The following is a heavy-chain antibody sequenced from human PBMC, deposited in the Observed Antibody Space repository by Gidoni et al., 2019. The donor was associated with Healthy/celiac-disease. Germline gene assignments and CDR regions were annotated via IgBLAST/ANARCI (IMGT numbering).Heavy chain of an antibody. CDR3: ARHHPQYSGSYPDAFDI. CDR2: IYYSGST. Sequence: QVQLQESGPGLVKPSETLSLTCTVSGGSISSYYWSWIRQPPGKGLEWIGYIYYSGSTNYNPSLKSRVTISVDTSKNQFSLKLSSVTAADTAVYYCARHHPQYSGSYPDAFDIWGQGTMVTVSS. J-gene: IGHJ3*02. D-gene: IGHD1-26*01. CDR1: GGSISSYY. V-gene: IGHV4-59*08.